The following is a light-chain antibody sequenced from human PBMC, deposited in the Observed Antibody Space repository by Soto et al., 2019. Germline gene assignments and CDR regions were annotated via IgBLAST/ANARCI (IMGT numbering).Light chain of an antibody. Sequence: DIQMTQSPSSLSASVGDRVTITCRASQTISSYLNWYQQKPGRAPKLLIYTAFSLQSGVPSRFSGGGSWTDFTLTISSLQPEDFATYYCQQSYSSPQTFGQGTKVEIK. V-gene: IGKV1-39*01. CDR1: QTISSY. J-gene: IGKJ1*01. CDR2: TAF. CDR3: QQSYSSPQT.